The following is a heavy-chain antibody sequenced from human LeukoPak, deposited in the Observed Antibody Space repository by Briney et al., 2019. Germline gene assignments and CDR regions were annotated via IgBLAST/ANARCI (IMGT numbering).Heavy chain of an antibody. CDR3: ARSGSYNAFDI. J-gene: IGHJ3*02. D-gene: IGHD1-26*01. Sequence: SETLSLTCSVSYDSITPYYWSWIRQPAGKGLEWIGRIYSSGDTNYNPSLKSRVTISVDTSKNQFSLKLSSVTAADTAVYYCARSGSYNAFDIWGQGTMVTVSS. V-gene: IGHV4-4*07. CDR1: YDSITPYY. CDR2: IYSSGDT.